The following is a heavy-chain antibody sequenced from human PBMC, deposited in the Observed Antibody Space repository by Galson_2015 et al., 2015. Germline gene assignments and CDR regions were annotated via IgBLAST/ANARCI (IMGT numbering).Heavy chain of an antibody. J-gene: IGHJ4*02. CDR3: ARDPQDNSGWSCYFDY. D-gene: IGHD6-19*01. V-gene: IGHV3-30-3*01. CDR2: ISYDGSKK. Sequence: SLRLSCAASGFPFSGYAMSWVRQAPGKGLEWVAVISYDGSKKYYADSVKGRFTISRDNSKNTLYLQMNSLRAEDTAVYYCARDPQDNSGWSCYFDYWGQGTLVTVSS. CDR1: GFPFSGYA.